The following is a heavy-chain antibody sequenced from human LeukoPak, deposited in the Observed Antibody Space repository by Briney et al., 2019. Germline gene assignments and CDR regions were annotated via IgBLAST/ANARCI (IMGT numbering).Heavy chain of an antibody. CDR2: IYSKTDGGTT. CDR3: TTYSSGSFGY. CDR1: GFTFNNAR. J-gene: IGHJ4*02. Sequence: GGSLRLSCAVSGFTFNNARMSWVRQAPGKGLEWVGRIYSKTDGGTTDYAAPVKGRFTISGDDSKTTLYLQMNSLKTEDTAVYYCTTYSSGSFGYWGQGTLVTASS. D-gene: IGHD3-22*01. V-gene: IGHV3-15*01.